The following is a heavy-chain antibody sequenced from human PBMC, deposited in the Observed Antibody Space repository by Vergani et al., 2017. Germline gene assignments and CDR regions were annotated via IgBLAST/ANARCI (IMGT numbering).Heavy chain of an antibody. CDR2: IDPNSVDT. CDR3: AGVIVGCSRTNCFADH. D-gene: IGHD2-2*01. CDR1: GFTFTSYH. Sequence: QVQLVQSGAEVKKPGASVRVSCKSSGFTFTSYHIHWVRQAPGQGLDWLGRIDPNSVDTRYSQRFQDRGTITRDTSINTAYMERTRLRPADTAIYYCAGVIVGCSRTNCFADHWGQGTMVTVSS. J-gene: IGHJ4*02. V-gene: IGHV1-2*06.